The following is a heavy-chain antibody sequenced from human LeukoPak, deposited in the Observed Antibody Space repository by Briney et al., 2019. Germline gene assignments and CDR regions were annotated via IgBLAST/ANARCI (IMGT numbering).Heavy chain of an antibody. V-gene: IGHV3-74*01. CDR1: GFTFSSYW. CDR2: INNDGSST. Sequence: GGSLRLSSAASGFTFSSYWMHWVRQAPGRGLVWVSRINNDGSSTSYADSVKGRFTISRDNAKNTLHLQMNSLRAEDTAVYYCARVRSAAAVDYWGQRTLVTVSS. CDR3: ARVRSAAAVDY. J-gene: IGHJ4*02.